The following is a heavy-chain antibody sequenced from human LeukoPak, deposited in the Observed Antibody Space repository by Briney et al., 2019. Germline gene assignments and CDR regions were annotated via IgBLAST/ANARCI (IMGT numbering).Heavy chain of an antibody. V-gene: IGHV4-59*12. Sequence: SETLSLTCTVSGGSISSYYWSWIRQPPGKGLEWIGYIYSSGRTNYNPSLKSRVTISLDTSKNQFSLKLSSVTAADTAVYYCARVLLPLGELNDYWGQGTLLTVSS. J-gene: IGHJ4*02. CDR2: IYSSGRT. D-gene: IGHD3-16*01. CDR3: ARVLLPLGELNDY. CDR1: GGSISSYY.